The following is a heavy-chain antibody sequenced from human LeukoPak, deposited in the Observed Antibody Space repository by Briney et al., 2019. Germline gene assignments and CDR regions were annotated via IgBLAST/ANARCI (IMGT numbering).Heavy chain of an antibody. V-gene: IGHV4-34*01. Sequence: SETLSLTCAVYGGSFSGYYWSWIRQPPGKGLEWIGEINHSGSTNYNPSFKSRVTISVDTSKNQFSLKLSSVSAADTAVYYCAREDQLLTGWFDPWGQGTLVTVSS. J-gene: IGHJ5*02. CDR2: INHSGST. CDR3: AREDQLLTGWFDP. D-gene: IGHD2-2*01. CDR1: GGSFSGYY.